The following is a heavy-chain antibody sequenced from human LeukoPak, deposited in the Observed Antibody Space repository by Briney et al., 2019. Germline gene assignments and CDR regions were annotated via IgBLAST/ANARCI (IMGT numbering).Heavy chain of an antibody. Sequence: GESLKISCKGSGYRFSNYWIGWVRHMPGKGLEWMGMVYPGDSDIRYSPSFQGQVTISADKSISTAYLQWSSLKASDTAMYYCARQEYCSGGSCYTWFDPWGQGTLVTVSS. V-gene: IGHV5-51*01. J-gene: IGHJ5*02. CDR3: ARQEYCSGGSCYTWFDP. CDR2: VYPGDSDI. D-gene: IGHD2-15*01. CDR1: GYRFSNYW.